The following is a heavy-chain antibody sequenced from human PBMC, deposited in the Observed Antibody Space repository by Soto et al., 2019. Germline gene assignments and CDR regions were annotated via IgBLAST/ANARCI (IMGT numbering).Heavy chain of an antibody. J-gene: IGHJ4*02. CDR2: IYYSGST. CDR3: AYSSSSGYFDY. V-gene: IGHV4-39*01. Sequence: SETLSLTCTVSGGSISSSSYYWGWIRQPPGKGLEWIGSIYYSGSTYYNPSLKSRVTISVDTSKNQFSLKLSSVTAADTAVYYCAYSSSSGYFDYWGQGTLVTVSS. CDR1: GGSISSSSYY. D-gene: IGHD6-6*01.